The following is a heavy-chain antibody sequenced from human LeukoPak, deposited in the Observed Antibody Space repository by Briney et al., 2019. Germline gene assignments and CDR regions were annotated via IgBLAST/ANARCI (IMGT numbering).Heavy chain of an antibody. D-gene: IGHD2-8*01. Sequence: GGSLRLSCAASGFTFSSYAVSWVRQAPGKGLEWVSSISGSGGSTYRADSVKGRFTISRDNSKNTLYLQMNSLRAEDTALYYCAKDRSCTNDICHGDFDYWGQGTLVTVSS. CDR2: ISGSGGST. CDR1: GFTFSSYA. CDR3: AKDRSCTNDICHGDFDY. V-gene: IGHV3-23*01. J-gene: IGHJ4*02.